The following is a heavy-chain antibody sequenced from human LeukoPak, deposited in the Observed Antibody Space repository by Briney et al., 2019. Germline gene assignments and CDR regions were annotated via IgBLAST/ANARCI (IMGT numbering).Heavy chain of an antibody. V-gene: IGHV3-21*01. Sequence: GGSLRLSCAASGFTFSSYSMNWVRQAPGKGLEWVSFISSSSSYIYYVDSVKGRFIISRDNAKNSPYLQMNSLRAEDTAVYYCARGNDYYDTSGYYYWGQGTLVTVSS. CDR3: ARGNDYYDTSGYYY. D-gene: IGHD3-22*01. CDR2: ISSSSSYI. CDR1: GFTFSSYS. J-gene: IGHJ4*02.